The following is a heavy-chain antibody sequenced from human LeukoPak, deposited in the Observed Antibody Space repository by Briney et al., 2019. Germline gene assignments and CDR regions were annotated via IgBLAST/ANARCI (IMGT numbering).Heavy chain of an antibody. V-gene: IGHV3-23*01. CDR3: ARWPDYYDTSKYYYGMDV. D-gene: IGHD3-22*01. J-gene: IGHJ6*02. Sequence: GGSLRLSCAASRFTFSSYVMSWVRQAPGKGLEWVSAISGSGGSTYYADSVKGRFTISRDNSKNTLYLQMNSLRAEDTAVYYCARWPDYYDTSKYYYGMDVWGQGTTVTVSS. CDR2: ISGSGGST. CDR1: RFTFSSYV.